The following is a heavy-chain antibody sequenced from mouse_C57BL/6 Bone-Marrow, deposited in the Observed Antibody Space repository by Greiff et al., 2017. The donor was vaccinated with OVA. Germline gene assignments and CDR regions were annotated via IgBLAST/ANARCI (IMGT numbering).Heavy chain of an antibody. CDR3: APTAQATQAWFAY. D-gene: IGHD3-2*02. CDR2: IYPGDGDT. CDR1: GYAFSSSW. Sequence: VQLQQSGPELVKPGASVKISCKASGYAFSSSWMNWVKQRPGKGLEWIGRIYPGDGDTNYNGTFKGKATLTADKSSSTAYMQLTSLTSEDSAVYFCAPTAQATQAWFAYWGQGTLVTVSA. V-gene: IGHV1-82*01. J-gene: IGHJ3*01.